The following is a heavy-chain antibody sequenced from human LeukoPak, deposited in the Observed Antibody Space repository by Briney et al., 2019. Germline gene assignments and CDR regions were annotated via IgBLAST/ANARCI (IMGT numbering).Heavy chain of an antibody. CDR1: GGSISSYY. Sequence: SETLSLTCTVSGGSISSYYWSWIRQPAGKGLEWIGRIYTSGSTNYNPSPTSRVTMSVDTSKNQFSLKLGSVTAADTAVYYCARGYSGGWYGPEYFQHWGQGTLVTVSS. D-gene: IGHD6-19*01. CDR3: ARGYSGGWYGPEYFQH. V-gene: IGHV4-4*07. J-gene: IGHJ1*01. CDR2: IYTSGST.